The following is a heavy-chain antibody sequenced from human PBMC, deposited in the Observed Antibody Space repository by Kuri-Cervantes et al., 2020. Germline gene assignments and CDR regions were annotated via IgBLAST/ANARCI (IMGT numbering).Heavy chain of an antibody. Sequence: GESLKISCAASGFTVSSYAMSGVRQAPGKGLEWVSTITGSGDTTYYADSVKGGFTISRDNSKNTLYLQMNSLRAENTAVYYCASVPTTVGVSAVMRAGGGMDVWGQGITVTVSS. D-gene: IGHD2-2*01. CDR2: ITGSGDTT. CDR3: ASVPTTVGVSAVMRAGGGMDV. J-gene: IGHJ6*02. V-gene: IGHV3-23*01. CDR1: GFTVSSYA.